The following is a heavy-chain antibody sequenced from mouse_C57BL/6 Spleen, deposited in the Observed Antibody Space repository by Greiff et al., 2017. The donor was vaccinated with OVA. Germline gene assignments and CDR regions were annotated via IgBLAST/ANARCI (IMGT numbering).Heavy chain of an antibody. V-gene: IGHV7-3*01. CDR1: GFTFTDYY. CDR2: IRNKANGYTT. D-gene: IGHD1-1*01. Sequence: EVQVVESGGGLVQPGGSLSLSCAASGFTFTDYYMSWVRQPPGKALEWLGFIRNKANGYTTEYSASVKGRFTISRDNSQSILYLQMNALRAEDSATYYCARSYYYGSSYLDYWGQGTTLTVSS. CDR3: ARSYYYGSSYLDY. J-gene: IGHJ2*01.